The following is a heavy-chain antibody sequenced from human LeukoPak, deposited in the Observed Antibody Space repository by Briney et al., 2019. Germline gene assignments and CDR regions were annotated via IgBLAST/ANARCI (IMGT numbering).Heavy chain of an antibody. J-gene: IGHJ3*02. CDR1: GGSIGSYY. D-gene: IGHD3-22*01. Sequence: SETLSLTCTVSGGSIGSYYWTWIRQPPGKGLEWIGYIYYSGSTNHNPSLKSRVTISVDTSKNQFSLKLSSVTTADTAVYYCARYYYDNSGSIYAFDIWGQGTMVTVSS. CDR3: ARYYYDNSGSIYAFDI. V-gene: IGHV4-59*01. CDR2: IYYSGST.